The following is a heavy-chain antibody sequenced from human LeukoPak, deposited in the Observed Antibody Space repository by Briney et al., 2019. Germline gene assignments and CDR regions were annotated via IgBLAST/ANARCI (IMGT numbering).Heavy chain of an antibody. CDR2: IYYSGST. CDR1: GGSISSRTYY. CDR3: AKDTAGNHDAFDI. J-gene: IGHJ3*02. Sequence: SETLSLTCTVSGGSISSRTYYWGWIRQPPGKGLEWIGSIYYSGSTYYNPSLKSRVTISVDTSKNQFSLKLSFVTAADTAVYYCAKDTAGNHDAFDIWGQGTMVTVSS. V-gene: IGHV4-39*07.